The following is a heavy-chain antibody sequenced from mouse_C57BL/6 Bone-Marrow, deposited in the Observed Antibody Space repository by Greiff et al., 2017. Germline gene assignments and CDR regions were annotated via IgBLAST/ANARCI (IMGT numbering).Heavy chain of an antibody. V-gene: IGHV1-9*01. CDR3: ARWGFITTVVATGYFDY. Sequence: VQLQQSGAELMKPGASVKLSCKATGYTFTGYWIEWVKQRPGHGLEWIGEILPGSGSTNYNEKFKGKATFTADTSSNTAYMPLSSLTTEDSAIYYCARWGFITTVVATGYFDYWGQGTTLTVSA. J-gene: IGHJ2*01. CDR1: GYTFTGYW. CDR2: ILPGSGST. D-gene: IGHD1-1*01.